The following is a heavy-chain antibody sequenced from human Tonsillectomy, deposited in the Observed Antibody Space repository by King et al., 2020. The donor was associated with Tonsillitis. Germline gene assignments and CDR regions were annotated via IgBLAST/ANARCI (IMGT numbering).Heavy chain of an antibody. CDR3: AIGYFYDSSDEGWFDP. Sequence: QLVQSGAEVKKPGASVKVSCKASEYSFSKYYMHWVRQAPGEGLEWMGVINPSDGSPSYTQKFQDRVTVTRDTSTRPVYMEVNSRRSEDTAVYYCAIGYFYDSSDEGWFDPWGQGTLVTVPS. J-gene: IGHJ5*02. D-gene: IGHD3-22*01. CDR1: EYSFSKYY. V-gene: IGHV1-46*03. CDR2: INPSDGSP.